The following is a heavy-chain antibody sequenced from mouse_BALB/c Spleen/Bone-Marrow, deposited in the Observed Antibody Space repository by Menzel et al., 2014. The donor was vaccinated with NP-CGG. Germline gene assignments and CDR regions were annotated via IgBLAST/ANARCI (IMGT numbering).Heavy chain of an antibody. Sequence: EVQLQQSGPEPVKPGASVKVSCKASGYPFTGYYMHWVKQSHGNSLDWIGYIYPYNGVSSYNQKFKGKATLTLDKSSSTAHMELRSLTSDDSAVYYCESRGEYFDVWGAGTTVTVSS. CDR2: IYPYNGVS. J-gene: IGHJ1*01. CDR3: ESRGEYFDV. V-gene: IGHV1-31*01. CDR1: GYPFTGYY.